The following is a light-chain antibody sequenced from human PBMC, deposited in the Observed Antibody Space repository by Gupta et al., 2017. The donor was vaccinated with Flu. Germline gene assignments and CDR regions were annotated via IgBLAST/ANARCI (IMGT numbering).Light chain of an antibody. CDR2: DAS. CDR3: QQRSNWLLT. V-gene: IGKV3-11*01. J-gene: IGKJ3*01. CDR1: QSVSSY. Sequence: EIVFTQSPATLSLSPGERATLSCRASQSVSSYLAWYQQKPGQAPRLLIYDASNRATGIPARFSGSGSGTDFTLTISSLEPEDFAVYYCQQRSNWLLTFGPGTKVDIK.